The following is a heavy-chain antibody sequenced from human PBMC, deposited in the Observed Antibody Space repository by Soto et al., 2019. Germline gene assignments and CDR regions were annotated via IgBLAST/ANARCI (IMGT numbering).Heavy chain of an antibody. J-gene: IGHJ5*02. CDR1: AGSISNYH. D-gene: IGHD2-15*01. V-gene: IGHV4-59*01. CDR2: IFYTGKT. Sequence: PSETLSLTCSVSAGSISNYHWSWIRQPPGKGLEWIGYIFYTGKTNYNPSLKSRVTISLDTSKNQFSLRLGSVTAADTAVYYCARVLEVAGGFDPWGQGTLVTVSS. CDR3: ARVLEVAGGFDP.